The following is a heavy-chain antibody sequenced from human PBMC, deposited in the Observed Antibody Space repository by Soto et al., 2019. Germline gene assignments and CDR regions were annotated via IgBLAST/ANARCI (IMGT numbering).Heavy chain of an antibody. Sequence: SQTLSLTCAISGDSVSSNTSTWNWIRQSPSRGLEWLGRTYARSKWESDYALSVRGRITINPDTSMNQVSLELNSVTPEDTAVYYCARAVEYYDDCCGSYRDAFDIWGQGTLV. V-gene: IGHV6-1*01. CDR1: GDSVSSNTST. D-gene: IGHD3-16*01. CDR3: ARAVEYYDDCCGSYRDAFDI. CDR2: TYARSKWES. J-gene: IGHJ3*02.